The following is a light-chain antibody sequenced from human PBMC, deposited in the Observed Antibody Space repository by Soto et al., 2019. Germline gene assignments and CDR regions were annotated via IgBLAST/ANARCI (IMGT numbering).Light chain of an antibody. J-gene: IGLJ2*01. Sequence: QSVLTQPASVSGSPGQSITISCTGTSSDVGSYNLVSWYQQHPGKAPKLMIYEGSKRPSGVSNRFSGSKSGNTASLTISGLQAEDEADYYCGTWDSSLSAVVFGGGTKLTVL. V-gene: IGLV2-23*01. CDR2: EGS. CDR3: GTWDSSLSAVV. CDR1: SSDVGSYNL.